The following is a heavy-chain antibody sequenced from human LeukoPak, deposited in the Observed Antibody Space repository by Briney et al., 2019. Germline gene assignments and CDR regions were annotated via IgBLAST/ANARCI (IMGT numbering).Heavy chain of an antibody. CDR3: ARGPAIPEYFQH. D-gene: IGHD2-2*01. Sequence: PGGSLRLSCAASGFRFSYHDMHWVRQAPGKGLEWVSYISSSGSTIYYADSVKGRFTISRDNAKNSLYLQMNSLRAEDTAVYYCARGPAIPEYFQHWGQGTLVTVSS. J-gene: IGHJ1*01. CDR1: GFRFSYHD. V-gene: IGHV3-11*04. CDR2: ISSSGSTI.